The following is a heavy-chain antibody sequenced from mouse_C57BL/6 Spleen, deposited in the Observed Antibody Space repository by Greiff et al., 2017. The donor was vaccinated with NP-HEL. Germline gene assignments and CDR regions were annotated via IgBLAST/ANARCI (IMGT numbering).Heavy chain of an antibody. V-gene: IGHV14-4*01. D-gene: IGHD2-1*01. Sequence: EVKLMESGAELVRPGASVKLSCTASGFNIKDDYMHWVKQRPEQGLEWIGWIDPENGDTEYASKFQGKATITADTSSNTAYLQLSSLTSEDTAVYYCTTSGNYRFAYWGQGTLVTVSA. CDR2: IDPENGDT. CDR3: TTSGNYRFAY. J-gene: IGHJ3*01. CDR1: GFNIKDDY.